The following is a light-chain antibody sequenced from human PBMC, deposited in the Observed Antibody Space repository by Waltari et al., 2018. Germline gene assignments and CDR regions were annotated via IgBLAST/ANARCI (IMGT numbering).Light chain of an antibody. CDR3: QHYVRLPVT. CDR2: GAS. Sequence: ESGLTQPPASLSLSPGERATLSCRASLSVGGSLAWYKQKPGQAPRLLSYGASSRATGVPDRCSGSGSGTVFSLSISSLEPEDFAVYYCQHYVRLPVTFGQGTKVEIK. J-gene: IGKJ1*01. CDR1: LSVGGS. V-gene: IGKV3-20*01.